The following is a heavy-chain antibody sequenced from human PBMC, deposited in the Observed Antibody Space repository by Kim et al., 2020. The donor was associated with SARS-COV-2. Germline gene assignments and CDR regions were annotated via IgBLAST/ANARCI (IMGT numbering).Heavy chain of an antibody. D-gene: IGHD4-17*01. CDR3: ARVHGDSDY. V-gene: IGHV1-69*04. J-gene: IGHJ4*02. Sequence: LGLANYAQKFQGRVTMSADIATSTAYMALSSLRSEDTAVYYCARVHGDSDYWGQGTLVTVSS. CDR2: LGLA.